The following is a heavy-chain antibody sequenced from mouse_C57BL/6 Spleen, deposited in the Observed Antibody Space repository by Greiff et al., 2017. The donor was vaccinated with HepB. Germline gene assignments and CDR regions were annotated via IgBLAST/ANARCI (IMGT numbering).Heavy chain of an antibody. V-gene: IGHV1-72*01. D-gene: IGHD2-4*01. CDR3: ARGDYDYDGGDWYFDV. CDR1: GYTFTSYW. J-gene: IGHJ1*03. Sequence: VQLQQSGAELVKPGASVKLSCKASGYTFTSYWMHWVKQRPGRGLEWIGRIDPNSGGTKYNEKFKSKATLTVDKPSSTAYMQLSSLTSEDSAVYYCARGDYDYDGGDWYFDVWGTGTTVTVSS. CDR2: IDPNSGGT.